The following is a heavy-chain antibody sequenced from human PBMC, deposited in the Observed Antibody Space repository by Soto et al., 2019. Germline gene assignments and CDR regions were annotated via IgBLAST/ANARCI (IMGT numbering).Heavy chain of an antibody. Sequence: QVQLVQSGAEVKKPGSSVKISCKASGGTFINCIFSWVRQAPGQGLEWMGGIIPMFGKANYAQMFQDRVTITADESTSTAYMELNSLRSEDTAVYYCVRRGPHWDSIALRRPDVLDVWGQGTMVTVSS. J-gene: IGHJ3*01. D-gene: IGHD6-6*01. CDR3: VRRGPHWDSIALRRPDVLDV. CDR1: GGTFINCI. V-gene: IGHV1-69*01. CDR2: IIPMFGKA.